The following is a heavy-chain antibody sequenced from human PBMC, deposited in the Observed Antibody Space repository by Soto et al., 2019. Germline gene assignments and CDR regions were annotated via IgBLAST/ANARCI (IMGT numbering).Heavy chain of an antibody. CDR2: MNPYSGNT. D-gene: IGHD3-16*01. CDR3: ANGGRSRGGGDY. J-gene: IGHJ4*02. Sequence: QVQLVQSGAEVKKPGASVKVSCKASGYTFTSYDINWVRQATGQGLEWMGWMNPYSGNTGYAQKFQGRVTTTRNTSLSTADRERSSVRAEDTAVDDWANGGRSRGGGDYWGQGTLVTVSS. V-gene: IGHV1-8*01. CDR1: GYTFTSYD.